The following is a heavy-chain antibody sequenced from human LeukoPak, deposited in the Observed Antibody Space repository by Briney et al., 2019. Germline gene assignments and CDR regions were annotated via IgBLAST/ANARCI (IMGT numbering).Heavy chain of an antibody. D-gene: IGHD2-21*02. CDR3: TRTEKAYCGGVCDNYHMDL. V-gene: IGHV1-18*01. CDR1: GGTFSSYA. Sequence: ASVKVSCKASGGTFSSYAISWVRQAPGQGVEWMGWISDYSGNTKYAQKFQDRVTMTTDASTSTAYMELRSLRSDDTAVYYCTRTEKAYCGGVCDNYHMDLWGTGTTVTVSS. CDR2: ISDYSGNT. J-gene: IGHJ6*03.